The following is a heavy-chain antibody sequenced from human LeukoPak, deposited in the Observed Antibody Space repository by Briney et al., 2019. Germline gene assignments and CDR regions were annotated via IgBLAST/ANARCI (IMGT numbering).Heavy chain of an antibody. V-gene: IGHV3-21*01. D-gene: IGHD7-27*01. J-gene: IGHJ4*02. CDR2: ISSSSSYI. Sequence: GGSLRLSCAASGFTLSSYSMNWVRQAPGKGLEWVSSISSSSSYIYYADSVKGRLTISRDNAKNSLYLQMNSLRAEDTAVYYCARSQDPWASFDYWGQGTLVTVSS. CDR1: GFTLSSYS. CDR3: ARSQDPWASFDY.